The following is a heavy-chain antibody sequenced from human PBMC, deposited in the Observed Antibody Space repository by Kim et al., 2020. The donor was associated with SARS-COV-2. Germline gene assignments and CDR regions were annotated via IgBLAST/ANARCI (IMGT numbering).Heavy chain of an antibody. CDR2: ISWDGGST. Sequence: GGSLRLSCAASGFTFDDYAMHWVRQAPGKGLEWVSLISWDGGSTYYADSVKGRFTISRDNSKNSLYLQMNSLRAEDTALYYCAKGGGILTGYYLDYWGQGTLVTVSS. J-gene: IGHJ4*02. D-gene: IGHD3-9*01. CDR1: GFTFDDYA. CDR3: AKGGGILTGYYLDY. V-gene: IGHV3-43D*03.